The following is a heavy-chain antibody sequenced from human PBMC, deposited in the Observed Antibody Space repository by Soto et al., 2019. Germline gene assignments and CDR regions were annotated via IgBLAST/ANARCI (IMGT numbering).Heavy chain of an antibody. CDR3: ARTDIVTTNWFDP. CDR2: INHSGST. Sequence: PSETLSLTCAVYGESFIGYYWAWIRRPPGEGLEWIGEINHSGSTNYNPSLKGRVTISIDTSQYQFSLKLASVTAADTSVYYCARTDIVTTNWFDPWGQGTLVTVSS. CDR1: GESFIGYY. V-gene: IGHV4-34*01. J-gene: IGHJ5*02. D-gene: IGHD5-12*01.